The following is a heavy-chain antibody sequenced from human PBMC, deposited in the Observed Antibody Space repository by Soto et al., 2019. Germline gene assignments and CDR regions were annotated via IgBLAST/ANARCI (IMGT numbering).Heavy chain of an antibody. CDR3: AKDTHNYYYYMDV. V-gene: IGHV3-9*01. CDR1: GFTFDDYA. J-gene: IGHJ6*03. CDR2: ISWNSGSI. Sequence: SLRLAFAASGFTFDDYAMHWVPQAPGKGLEWVSGISWNSGSIGYADSVKGRFTISRDNAKNSLYLQMNSLRAEDTALYYCAKDTHNYYYYMDVWGKGTTVTVSS.